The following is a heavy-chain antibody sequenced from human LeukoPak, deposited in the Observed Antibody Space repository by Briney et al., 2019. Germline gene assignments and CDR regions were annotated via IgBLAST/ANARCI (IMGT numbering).Heavy chain of an antibody. V-gene: IGHV1-46*01. Sequence: GASVKVSCKASGYTFTSYFIHWVRQAPGQGLEWMGITNPTGGSTTYAQKFQGRVAMTRDTSTSTVYMELSSLRSEDTAVYYCARDPSGNDGNDYWGQGTLVTVSS. J-gene: IGHJ4*02. CDR3: ARDPSGNDGNDY. D-gene: IGHD1-1*01. CDR2: TNPTGGST. CDR1: GYTFTSYF.